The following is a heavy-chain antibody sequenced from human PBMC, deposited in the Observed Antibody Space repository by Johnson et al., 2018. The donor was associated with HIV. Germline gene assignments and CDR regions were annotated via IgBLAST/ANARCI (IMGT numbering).Heavy chain of an antibody. CDR2: ISYDGSNK. CDR1: GFTFSTYA. J-gene: IGHJ3*02. D-gene: IGHD2-8*01. V-gene: IGHV3-30-3*01. CDR3: ARGLNCTNGVCYTWALDI. Sequence: QVQLVESGGGVVQPGRSLRLSCAASGFTFSTYAMHWVRQAPGKGLEWLAVISYDGSNKYYADSVKGRFTISRDNSKNTLYLQMNSLRAEDTAVYYCARGLNCTNGVCYTWALDIWGQGTMVTVSS.